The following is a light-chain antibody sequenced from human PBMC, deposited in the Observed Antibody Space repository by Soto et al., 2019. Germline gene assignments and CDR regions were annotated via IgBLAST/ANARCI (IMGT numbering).Light chain of an antibody. J-gene: IGKJ2*01. CDR2: DAA. V-gene: IGKV1-5*01. Sequence: DIQMTQSPSTLSACVGDRVTITCRASQSISTWLAWYQQKPGKAPNLLIYDAASLESGVPSRFSGSGSGTEFTLTISSLQPDDFATYYCQQYNTFSYTFGRGTKLEIK. CDR3: QQYNTFSYT. CDR1: QSISTW.